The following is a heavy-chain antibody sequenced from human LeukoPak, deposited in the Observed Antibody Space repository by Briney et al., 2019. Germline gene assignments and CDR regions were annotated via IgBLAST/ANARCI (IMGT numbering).Heavy chain of an antibody. D-gene: IGHD1-14*01. J-gene: IGHJ4*02. Sequence: TSETLSLTCTVSGGSISSQYWSWIRQSPGKGLEWIGYIDPTGLTSYNPSLNSRVTISEDTSKNQFSLKVRSVTTADTAVYFRARQTPYHGNHYFDYWGQGTLVTVSS. CDR2: IDPTGLT. CDR1: GGSISSQY. V-gene: IGHV4-4*09. CDR3: ARQTPYHGNHYFDY.